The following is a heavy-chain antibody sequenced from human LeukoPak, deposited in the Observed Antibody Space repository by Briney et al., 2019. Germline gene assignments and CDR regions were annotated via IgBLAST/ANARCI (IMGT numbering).Heavy chain of an antibody. V-gene: IGHV1-2*02. Sequence: ASVKVSCKASGYTFTGYYMHWVRQAPGQGLEWMGWINPNSGGTNYAQKFQGRVTMTRDTSISTDYMELSRLRSDDTAVYYRARTRITMVRGVIGAFDIWGQGTMVTVSS. CDR3: ARTRITMVRGVIGAFDI. CDR2: INPNSGGT. D-gene: IGHD3-10*01. J-gene: IGHJ3*02. CDR1: GYTFTGYY.